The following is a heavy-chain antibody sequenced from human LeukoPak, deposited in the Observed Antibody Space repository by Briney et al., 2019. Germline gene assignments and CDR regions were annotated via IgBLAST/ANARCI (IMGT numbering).Heavy chain of an antibody. D-gene: IGHD4-17*01. Sequence: GASVKVSCKASGYTFTNYYIHWVRQAPGQGLEWMGMIIPSDGFTTYAQKFQGRVTMTRDTSTSTVYMELSSLRSEDTAVYYCARDQSGDYWYYFDYWGQGTLVTVSS. CDR2: IIPSDGFT. CDR3: ARDQSGDYWYYFDY. J-gene: IGHJ4*02. CDR1: GYTFTNYY. V-gene: IGHV1-46*01.